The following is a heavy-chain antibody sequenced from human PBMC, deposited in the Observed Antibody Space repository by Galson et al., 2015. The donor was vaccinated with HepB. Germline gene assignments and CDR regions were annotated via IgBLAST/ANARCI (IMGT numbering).Heavy chain of an antibody. Sequence: PALVKPTQTLTLTCTVSGFSLSNARMGVSWIRQPPGKALEWLAHIFSNDEKSYSTSLKSRLTISKDTSKSQVVLTMTNMDPVDTATYYCAWMRPDSSGYYYEYWGQGTLVTVSS. D-gene: IGHD3-22*01. CDR1: GFSLSNARMG. V-gene: IGHV2-26*04. CDR2: IFSNDEK. CDR3: AWMRPDSSGYYYEY. J-gene: IGHJ4*02.